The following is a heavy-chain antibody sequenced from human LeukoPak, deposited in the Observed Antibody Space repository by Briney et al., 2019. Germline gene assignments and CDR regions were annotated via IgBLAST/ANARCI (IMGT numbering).Heavy chain of an antibody. Sequence: GGSLRLSCAASGFSFSDYNMHWVRQAPGKGLEWVSSISSSSSYIYYADSVKGRFTISRDNAKNSLYLQMNSLRAEDTAVYYCARDVSSGGAFDIWGQGTMVTVSS. J-gene: IGHJ3*02. CDR3: ARDVSSGGAFDI. CDR1: GFSFSDYN. V-gene: IGHV3-21*01. D-gene: IGHD3-10*01. CDR2: ISSSSSYI.